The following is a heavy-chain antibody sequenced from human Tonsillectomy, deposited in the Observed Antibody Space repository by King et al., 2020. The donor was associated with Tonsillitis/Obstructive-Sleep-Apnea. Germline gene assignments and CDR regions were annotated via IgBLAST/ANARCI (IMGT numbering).Heavy chain of an antibody. Sequence: VQLQESGPGLVKPSQTLSLTCTVSGGSISGGAHFWSWIRQHPGKGLEWIGYIHNSGSTHENPSLKSRVSLSVDTSKNQLSLKMRSMTAADTAVYYCARGTNYDFLSGQNWFDPWGPGTLVTVSS. V-gene: IGHV4-31*03. CDR1: GGSISGGAHF. CDR2: IHNSGST. J-gene: IGHJ5*02. D-gene: IGHD3-3*01. CDR3: ARGTNYDFLSGQNWFDP.